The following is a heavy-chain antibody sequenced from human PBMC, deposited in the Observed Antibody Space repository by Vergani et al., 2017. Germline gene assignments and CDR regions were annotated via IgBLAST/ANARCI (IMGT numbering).Heavy chain of an antibody. CDR2: IYSGGST. Sequence: EVQLVESGGGLVQPGGSLRLSCAASGFTVSSNYMSWVRQAPGKGLEWVSVIYSGGSTYYADSVKGRFTISRDNSKNTLYLQMNSLRAEDTAVYYCARDRVAGNCYYCGMDVWGQGTTVTVSS. CDR3: ARDRVAGNCYYCGMDV. CDR1: GFTVSSNY. V-gene: IGHV3-66*02. D-gene: IGHD6-19*01. J-gene: IGHJ6*02.